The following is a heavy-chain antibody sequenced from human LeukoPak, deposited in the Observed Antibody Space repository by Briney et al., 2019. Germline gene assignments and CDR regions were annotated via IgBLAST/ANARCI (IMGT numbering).Heavy chain of an antibody. Sequence: SVKVSCKASGGTFSSYAISWVRQAPGQGMEWMGRIITILGIANYAHKFQGRVTITPDTSTSTAYMELSSLKSEDTAGYYCARRSEVVGLDYWGQGTLVTVSS. J-gene: IGHJ4*02. D-gene: IGHD2-15*01. V-gene: IGHV1-69*04. CDR3: ARRSEVVGLDY. CDR2: IITILGIA. CDR1: GGTFSSYA.